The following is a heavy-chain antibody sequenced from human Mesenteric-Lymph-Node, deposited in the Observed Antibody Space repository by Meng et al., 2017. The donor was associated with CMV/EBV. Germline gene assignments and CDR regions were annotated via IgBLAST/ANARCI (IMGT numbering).Heavy chain of an antibody. CDR3: ARTSSLQGFDY. J-gene: IGHJ4*02. Sequence: CTVSGRSISSGGYYWSWIRQHPGKGLEWIAYIYYSGSTYYTPSLKSRLTISVDTSKNQFSLKLSSVTAADTAVYYCARTSSLQGFDYWGQGTLVTVSS. D-gene: IGHD3-16*02. CDR2: IYYSGST. CDR1: GRSISSGGYY. V-gene: IGHV4-31*03.